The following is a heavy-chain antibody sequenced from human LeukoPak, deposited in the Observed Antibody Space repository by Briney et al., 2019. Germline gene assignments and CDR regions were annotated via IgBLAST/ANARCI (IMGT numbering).Heavy chain of an antibody. CDR1: GFTVSSNY. V-gene: IGHV3-53*01. CDR3: ASGSGSYRTPYYYMDV. Sequence: GGSLRLSCAASGFTVSSNYMSWVRQAPGKGLEWVSVIYIGGSTYYADSVKGRFTISRDKSKNTLYLQMNSLRAEDTAVYYCASGSGSYRTPYYYMDVWGTGTTVTVSS. CDR2: IYIGGST. D-gene: IGHD3-10*01. J-gene: IGHJ6*03.